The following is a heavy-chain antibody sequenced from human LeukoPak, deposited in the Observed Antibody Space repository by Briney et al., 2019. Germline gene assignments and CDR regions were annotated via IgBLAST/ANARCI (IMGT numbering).Heavy chain of an antibody. CDR3: ARGVEPLAANTLAY. V-gene: IGHV3-21*01. D-gene: IGHD1-14*01. J-gene: IGHJ4*02. CDR1: GFTFSSYS. Sequence: GGSLRLSCAASGFTFSSYSMNWVRQAPGKGLEWVSSISSSSSYIYYADSVKGRFTISRDNAKNSLYLQMNGLRAEDTAVYYCARGVEPLAANTLAYWGQGTLVTVSS. CDR2: ISSSSSYI.